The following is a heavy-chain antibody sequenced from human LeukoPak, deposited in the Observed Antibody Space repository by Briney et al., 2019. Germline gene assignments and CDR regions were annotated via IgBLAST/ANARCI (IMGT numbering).Heavy chain of an antibody. CDR3: ARGRYYDSSGYYYYYYGMDV. Sequence: SETLSLTCTVSSGSISSGGYYWSWIRQHPGKGLEWIGYIHYSGSTYYNPSLKSRVTISVDTSKNQFSLKLSSVTAADTAVYYCARGRYYDSSGYYYYYYGMDVWGQGTTVTVSS. D-gene: IGHD3-22*01. V-gene: IGHV4-31*03. CDR1: SGSISSGGYY. CDR2: IHYSGST. J-gene: IGHJ6*02.